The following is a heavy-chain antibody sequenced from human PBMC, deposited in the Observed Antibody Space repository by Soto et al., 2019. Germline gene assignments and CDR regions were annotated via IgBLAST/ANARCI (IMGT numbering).Heavy chain of an antibody. CDR3: TRSGRSGAHDACDI. Sequence: QVQLQESGPGLVKPSGALSLTCAVSGGSISSSNWWSWVRQPPGKGLEWIGEIYHSGSTNTNPSLQSGGTLSVNNSKNQVPLKASFVTDGDTAGYDFTRSGRSGAHDACDIWGQGTMVTVSS. V-gene: IGHV4-4*02. CDR1: GGSISSSNW. D-gene: IGHD7-27*01. CDR2: IYHSGST. J-gene: IGHJ3*02.